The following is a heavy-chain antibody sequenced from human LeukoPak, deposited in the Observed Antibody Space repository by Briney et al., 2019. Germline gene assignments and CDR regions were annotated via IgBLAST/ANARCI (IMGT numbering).Heavy chain of an antibody. CDR2: IYHSGST. Sequence: SETLSLTCAVSGGSISSSNWWSWVRRPPGKGLEWIGEIYHSGSTNYNPSLKSRVTISVDKSKNQFSLKLSSVTAADTAVYYCARGPLWFGELLYGAYFDYWGQGTLVTVSS. V-gene: IGHV4-4*02. CDR1: GGSISSSNW. J-gene: IGHJ4*02. D-gene: IGHD3-10*01. CDR3: ARGPLWFGELLYGAYFDY.